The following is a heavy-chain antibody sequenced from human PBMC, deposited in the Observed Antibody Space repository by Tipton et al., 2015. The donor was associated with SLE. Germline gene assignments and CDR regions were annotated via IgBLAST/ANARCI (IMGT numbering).Heavy chain of an antibody. CDR1: GGSIRSSRHF. CDR3: ARGYCSDGVCYGFGFFDY. D-gene: IGHD2-8*01. CDR2: LYYRGNT. V-gene: IGHV4-39*07. Sequence: TLSLTCTVSGGSIRSSRHFWGWIRQPPGKGLEWIGVLYYRGNTYYNPSLKSPVTLSIDTSKNQFSLKMRSVTAADTAVSFCARGYCSDGVCYGFGFFDYWGQGNLVTVSS. J-gene: IGHJ4*02.